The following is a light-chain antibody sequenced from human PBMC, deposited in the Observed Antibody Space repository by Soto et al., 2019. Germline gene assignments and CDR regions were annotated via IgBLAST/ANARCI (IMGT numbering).Light chain of an antibody. J-gene: IGKJ1*01. CDR1: QSISSW. CDR2: KAS. V-gene: IGKV1-5*03. Sequence: TQSPSTLSASVGDRVTITCRASQSISSWLAWYQQKPGKAPKLLIYKASSLESGVPSRFSGSGSGTDFTLTISSLQPEDFATYYCQQSYSTPPTFGQGTKVDIK. CDR3: QQSYSTPPT.